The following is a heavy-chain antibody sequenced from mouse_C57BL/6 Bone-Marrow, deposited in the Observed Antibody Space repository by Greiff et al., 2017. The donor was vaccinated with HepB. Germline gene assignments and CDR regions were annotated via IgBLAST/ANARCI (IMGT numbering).Heavy chain of an antibody. CDR1: GFTFSSYA. Sequence: DVHLVESGGGLVKPGGSLKLSCAASGFTFSSYAMSWVRQTPEKRLEWVATISDGGSYTYYPDNVKGRFTISRDNAKNNLYLQMSHLKSEDTAMYYCARDGLLGAMDYWGQGTSVTVSS. CDR3: ARDGLLGAMDY. D-gene: IGHD1-1*01. V-gene: IGHV5-4*01. J-gene: IGHJ4*01. CDR2: ISDGGSYT.